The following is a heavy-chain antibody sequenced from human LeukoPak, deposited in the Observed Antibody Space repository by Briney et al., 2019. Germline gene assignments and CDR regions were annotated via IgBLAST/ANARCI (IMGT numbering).Heavy chain of an antibody. Sequence: SGPTLVKPTQTLTLTCTFSGFSLSTSGVGVGWIRQPPGKALEWLALIYWNDDKRYSPSLKSRLTITKDTSKNQVVLTMTNMDPVDTATYYCAHSREDYYGSGSYYNGAFDIWGQGTMVTVSS. V-gene: IGHV2-5*01. CDR1: GFSLSTSGVG. J-gene: IGHJ3*02. CDR3: AHSREDYYGSGSYYNGAFDI. D-gene: IGHD3-10*01. CDR2: IYWNDDK.